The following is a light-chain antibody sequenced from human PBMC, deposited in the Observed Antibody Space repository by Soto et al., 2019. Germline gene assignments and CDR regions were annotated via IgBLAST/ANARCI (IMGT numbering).Light chain of an antibody. V-gene: IGLV1-47*01. CDR3: VAWDDDLSARV. J-gene: IGLJ3*02. CDR2: MNN. CDR1: RSNIGSSI. Sequence: QSVLTQPPSLSGTPGQTVTISCFGSRSNIGSSIVHWYQQLPGTAPKHLIYMNNQRPSGGPDRFSASKSGTSASLVISGLRSEDEADYYCVAWDDDLSARVFGGGTKLTVL.